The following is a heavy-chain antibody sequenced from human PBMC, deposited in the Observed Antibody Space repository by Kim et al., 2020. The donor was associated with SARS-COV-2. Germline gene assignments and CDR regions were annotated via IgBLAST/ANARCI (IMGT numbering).Heavy chain of an antibody. J-gene: IGHJ3*02. Sequence: GGSLRLSCAASGFTFSSYSMNWVHQAPGKGLEWVSYITSSSSTIYYADSVKGRFTISRDNAKNSLYLQMNSLRAEDTAVYYCARGYGDAFDIWGQGTMVT. D-gene: IGHD1-1*01. CDR2: ITSSSSTI. V-gene: IGHV3-48*04. CDR1: GFTFSSYS. CDR3: ARGYGDAFDI.